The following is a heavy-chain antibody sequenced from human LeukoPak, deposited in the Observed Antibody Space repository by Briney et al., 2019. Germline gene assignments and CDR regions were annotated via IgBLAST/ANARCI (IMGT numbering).Heavy chain of an antibody. CDR3: ARDRSGSYLAYYGMDV. Sequence: PSQTLSLTCTVSGGSISSGGYYWSWIRQPPGKGLEWIGYIYYSGSTYYNPSLKSRVTISVDTSKNQFSLKLSSVTAADTAVYYCARDRSGSYLAYYGMDVWGQGTTVTVSS. V-gene: IGHV4-30-4*08. J-gene: IGHJ6*02. CDR1: GGSISSGGYY. D-gene: IGHD3-10*01. CDR2: IYYSGST.